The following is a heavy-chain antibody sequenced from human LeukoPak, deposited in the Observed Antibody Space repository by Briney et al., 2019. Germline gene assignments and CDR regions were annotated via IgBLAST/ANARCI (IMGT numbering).Heavy chain of an antibody. CDR2: IYYSGST. Sequence: SETLSLTCTVSGGSISSGGYYWSWIRQHPGKGLEWIGYIYYSGSTYYNPSLKSRVTISVDTSKNQSSLKLSSVTAADTAVYYCARVLRDYYDSSGYYYEGNWFDPWGQGTLVTVSS. V-gene: IGHV4-31*03. D-gene: IGHD3-22*01. CDR1: GGSISSGGYY. CDR3: ARVLRDYYDSSGYYYEGNWFDP. J-gene: IGHJ5*02.